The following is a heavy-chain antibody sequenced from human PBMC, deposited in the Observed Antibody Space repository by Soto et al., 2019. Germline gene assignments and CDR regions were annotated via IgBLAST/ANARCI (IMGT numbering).Heavy chain of an antibody. CDR2: ISAYNGNT. CDR1: GYTFTSYG. V-gene: IGHV1-18*01. Sequence: ASVKVSCKASGYTFTSYGISWVRQAPGQGLEWMGWISAYNGNTNYAQKLQGRVTMTRDTSTSTAYMGLRSLRSDDTAVYYCARTLYGDNVDYWGQGTLVTVSS. CDR3: ARTLYGDNVDY. D-gene: IGHD4-17*01. J-gene: IGHJ4*02.